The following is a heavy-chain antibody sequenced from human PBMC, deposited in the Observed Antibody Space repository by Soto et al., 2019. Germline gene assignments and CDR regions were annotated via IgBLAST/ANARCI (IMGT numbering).Heavy chain of an antibody. CDR2: INPNSGGT. V-gene: IGHV1-2*04. J-gene: IGHJ4*02. CDR3: ARAYSGSYSDYFDY. Sequence: QVQLVQSGAEVKKPGASVKVSCKASGYTFTGYYMHCVRQAPGQGLEWMGWINPNSGGTNYAQKFQGWVTMTRDTSISTAYRELSRLRSDDTAVYYCARAYSGSYSDYFDYWGQGTLVTVSS. D-gene: IGHD1-26*01. CDR1: GYTFTGYY.